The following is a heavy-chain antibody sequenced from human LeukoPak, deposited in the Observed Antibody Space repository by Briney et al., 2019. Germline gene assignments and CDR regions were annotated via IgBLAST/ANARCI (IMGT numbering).Heavy chain of an antibody. Sequence: ASVKVSCKASGYTFTSYYMHWVRQAPGQGLEWMGIINPSGGSTSYAQKFQGRVTMTRDTSTSTVYMELSSLRSEDTAVYYCARGWIDWNYEGGWFEPWGQGTLVTVSS. CDR1: GYTFTSYY. V-gene: IGHV1-46*01. CDR3: ARGWIDWNYEGGWFEP. CDR2: INPSGGST. D-gene: IGHD1-7*01. J-gene: IGHJ5*02.